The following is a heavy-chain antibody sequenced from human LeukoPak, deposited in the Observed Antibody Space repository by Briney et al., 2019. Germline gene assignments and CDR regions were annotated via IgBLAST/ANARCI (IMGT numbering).Heavy chain of an antibody. D-gene: IGHD3-10*01. CDR3: ARGPYASGYVNPVLSYWYFDL. CDR2: IRHDGSDK. J-gene: IGHJ2*01. CDR1: GFSLGSSG. V-gene: IGHV3-30*02. Sequence: GGSLRLSCAASGFSLGSSGMHWVRQAPGKGLEWVAFIRHDGSDKYYADSVKGRFTISRDNSKNTLYLQMSSLRAEDTAVYYCARGPYASGYVNPVLSYWYFDLWGRGTLVTVSS.